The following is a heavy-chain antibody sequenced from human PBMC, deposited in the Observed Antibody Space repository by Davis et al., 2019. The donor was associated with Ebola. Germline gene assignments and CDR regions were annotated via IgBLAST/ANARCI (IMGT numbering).Heavy chain of an antibody. J-gene: IGHJ4*02. D-gene: IGHD6-19*01. V-gene: IGHV3-23*01. Sequence: GGSLRLSCAVSGFVFSNSPMSWVRQTPGKGLEWVSAISGSGGSTYYADSVKGRFTTSRDNSKNTLYLQMNSLRAEDTAVYYCAKSPPLAVHFDYWGQGTLVTVSS. CDR2: ISGSGGST. CDR3: AKSPPLAVHFDY. CDR1: GFVFSNSP.